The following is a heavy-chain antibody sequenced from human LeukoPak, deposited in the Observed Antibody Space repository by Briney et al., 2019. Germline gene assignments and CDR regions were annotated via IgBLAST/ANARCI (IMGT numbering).Heavy chain of an antibody. J-gene: IGHJ6*02. CDR3: ARGRADYYDSSGYPDYYYYGMDV. V-gene: IGHV4-59*01. Sequence: SETLSLTCTVSGGSISSYYWSWIRQPPGKGLEWIGYIYYSGSTNYDPSLKSRVTISVDTSKNQFSLKLSSVTAADTAVYYCARGRADYYDSSGYPDYYYYGMDVWGQGTTVTASS. D-gene: IGHD3-22*01. CDR1: GGSISSYY. CDR2: IYYSGST.